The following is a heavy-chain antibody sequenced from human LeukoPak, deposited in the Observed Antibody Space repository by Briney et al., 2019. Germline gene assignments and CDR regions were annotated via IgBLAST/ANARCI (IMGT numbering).Heavy chain of an antibody. CDR2: ISYDGTNE. CDR1: GFTFGSYA. J-gene: IGHJ4*02. CDR3: ARDLGSLGYFDY. V-gene: IGHV3-30*14. Sequence: GGSLRLSCAASGFTFGSYAIHWVRQAPGKGLEWMAVISYDGTNEYYADSVKGRFTISRDNSKNTLYLQMNSLRAEDTAVYYCARDLGSLGYFDYWGQGTLVTVSS. D-gene: IGHD3-16*01.